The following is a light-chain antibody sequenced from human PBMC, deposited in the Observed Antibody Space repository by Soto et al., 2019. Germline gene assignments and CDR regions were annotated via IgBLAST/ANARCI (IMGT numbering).Light chain of an antibody. CDR2: EVR. V-gene: IGLV2-14*01. CDR3: SSYRGGSTYV. Sequence: QSVLTQPASVSGSPGQSITISCTGTSSDVGGYEYVSWYQQHPGKAPKLMIYEVRDRPSGVSSRFSGSKSGNTASLTISGLQAEDEADYYCSSYRGGSTYVFGNGTKVTVX. CDR1: SSDVGGYEY. J-gene: IGLJ1*01.